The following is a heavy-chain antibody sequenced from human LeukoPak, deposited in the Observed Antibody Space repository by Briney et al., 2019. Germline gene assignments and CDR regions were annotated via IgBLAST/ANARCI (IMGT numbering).Heavy chain of an antibody. CDR3: AKDHYWSIDY. D-gene: IGHD3-3*01. Sequence: GGSLRLSCAASGFDFSSNWMHWVRHAPGQGLVWVPRIKGDGISTNYADSVKGRFTISRDIAENTLYLQMNSLRAEDTGVYYCAKDHYWSIDYWGRGTLVTVSS. CDR2: IKGDGIST. V-gene: IGHV3-74*01. J-gene: IGHJ4*02. CDR1: GFDFSSNW.